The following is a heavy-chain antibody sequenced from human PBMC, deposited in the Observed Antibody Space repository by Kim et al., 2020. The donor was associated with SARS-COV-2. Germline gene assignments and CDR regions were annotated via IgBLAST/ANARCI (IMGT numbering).Heavy chain of an antibody. Sequence: GKGRFTIYRDKSKNTLYLQMNSLRAEDTAVYYCARDEIAYSSSWYPLDYWGQGTLVTVSS. V-gene: IGHV3-30*01. CDR3: ARDEIAYSSSWYPLDY. D-gene: IGHD6-13*01. J-gene: IGHJ4*02.